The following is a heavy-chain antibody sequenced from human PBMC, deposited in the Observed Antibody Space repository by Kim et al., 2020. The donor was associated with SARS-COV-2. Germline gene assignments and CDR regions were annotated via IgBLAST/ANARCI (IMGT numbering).Heavy chain of an antibody. CDR2: IYYSGST. Sequence: SETLSLTCTVSGGSISSSSYYWGWIRQPPGKGLEWIGSIYYSGSTYFNPSLKSRVTISVDTSKNQFSLKLSSVTAADTAVYYCARRVLAMAGDMIDYWGQGTLVTVSS. CDR3: ARRVLAMAGDMIDY. V-gene: IGHV4-39*01. CDR1: GGSISSSSYY. J-gene: IGHJ4*02. D-gene: IGHD3-10*02.